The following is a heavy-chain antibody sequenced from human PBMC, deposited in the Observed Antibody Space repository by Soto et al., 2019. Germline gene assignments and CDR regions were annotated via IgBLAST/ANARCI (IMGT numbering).Heavy chain of an antibody. J-gene: IGHJ3*02. Sequence: GGSLRLSCEASGFTFRSYGMVWVRQAPGKGLEWVSTISGSGHSSYDADFVKGRFTISRDNSKNTLYLQMDSLRAEDTAVYYCAKLYHYYDTSGYYSDVFDIWGQGTLVTVSS. CDR3: AKLYHYYDTSGYYSDVFDI. D-gene: IGHD3-22*01. CDR2: ISGSGHSS. V-gene: IGHV3-23*01. CDR1: GFTFRSYG.